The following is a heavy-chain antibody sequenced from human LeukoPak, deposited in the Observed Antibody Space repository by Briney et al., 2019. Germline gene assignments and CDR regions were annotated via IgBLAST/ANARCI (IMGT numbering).Heavy chain of an antibody. CDR2: IYSGGSS. J-gene: IGHJ4*02. CDR1: GFTFSSYA. V-gene: IGHV3-23*03. CDR3: AKLSSSWFNYFDC. Sequence: GGSLRLSCAASGFTFSSYAMSWVRQAPGKGLEWVSIIYSGGSSYYADSVKGRFTISRDISKNTLYLQMNSLRAEDTAVYYCAKLSSSWFNYFDCWGQGTLVTVSS. D-gene: IGHD6-13*01.